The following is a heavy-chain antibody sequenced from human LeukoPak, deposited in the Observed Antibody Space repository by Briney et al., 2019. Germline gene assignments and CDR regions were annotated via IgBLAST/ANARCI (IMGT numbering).Heavy chain of an antibody. CDR2: INWNGGST. D-gene: IGHD5-18*01. V-gene: IGHV3-20*04. CDR1: GFTFDDYG. CDR3: ARDGRAGYSYGYLDY. Sequence: GGSLRLSCAASGFTFDDYGMSWVRQAPGKWLEWVSGINWNGGSTGYADSVKGRFTISRDSAKNSLYLQMNSLRAEDTAFYYCARDGRAGYSYGYLDYWGQGILVTVSS. J-gene: IGHJ4*02.